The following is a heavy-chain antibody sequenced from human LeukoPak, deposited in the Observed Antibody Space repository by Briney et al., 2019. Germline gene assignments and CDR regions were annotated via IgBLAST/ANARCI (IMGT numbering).Heavy chain of an antibody. CDR1: GGTFSSYA. Sequence: PGASVKVSCKASGGTFSSYAISWVRQAPGQGLEWMGRIIPILGIANYAQKFQGRVTITADKSTSTAYMELSSLRSEDTAVYYCARGLLIAARPFVYWGQGTLVTVSS. D-gene: IGHD6-6*01. CDR2: IIPILGIA. V-gene: IGHV1-69*04. J-gene: IGHJ4*02. CDR3: ARGLLIAARPFVY.